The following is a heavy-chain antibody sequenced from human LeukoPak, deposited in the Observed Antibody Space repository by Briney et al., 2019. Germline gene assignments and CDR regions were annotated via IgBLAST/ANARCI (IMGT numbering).Heavy chain of an antibody. V-gene: IGHV3-30-3*01. Sequence: GGSLRLSCAASGFTFSSYAMHWVRQAPGKGLEWVAVISYDGSNKYYADSVKGRFTISRDNSKNTLYLQMNSLRAEDTAVYYCARDVSRLIEGKRGYSGYGFGYWGQGTLVTVSS. CDR3: ARDVSRLIEGKRGYSGYGFGY. D-gene: IGHD5-12*01. CDR1: GFTFSSYA. CDR2: ISYDGSNK. J-gene: IGHJ4*02.